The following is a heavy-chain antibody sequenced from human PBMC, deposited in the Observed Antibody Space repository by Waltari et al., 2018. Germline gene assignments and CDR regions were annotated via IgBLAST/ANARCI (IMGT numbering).Heavy chain of an antibody. J-gene: IGHJ4*02. CDR1: GFTFSSYT. D-gene: IGHD6-13*01. CDR2: LSGSDGRV. CDR3: AKGSSTVWTWFYFDY. V-gene: IGHV3-23*01. Sequence: EVQLLESGGGVVQPGGSLRLPCAASGFTFSSYTMNCVRNAPGKGLEWVSTLSGSDGRVYYADSMKGRFTVSRDNSKNTLYLQMDSLRAEDTAIYYCAKGSSTVWTWFYFDYWGQGTLVTVSS.